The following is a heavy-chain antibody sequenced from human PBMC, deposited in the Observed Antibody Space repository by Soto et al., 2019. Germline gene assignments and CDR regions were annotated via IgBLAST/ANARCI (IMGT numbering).Heavy chain of an antibody. CDR2: IFYSGGT. Sequence: PSETLSLTCNVSGVSIDKYYWTWIRQSPGRGLEWIGYIFYSGGTNYNPSLKSRVTISADVSKSLVSLKMTSVSAADTALYYCARGIQPPTLSPWDVWSQETRVTVSS. V-gene: IGHV4-59*01. J-gene: IGHJ6*01. CDR1: GVSIDKYY. CDR3: ARGIQPPTLSPWDV. D-gene: IGHD2-2*01.